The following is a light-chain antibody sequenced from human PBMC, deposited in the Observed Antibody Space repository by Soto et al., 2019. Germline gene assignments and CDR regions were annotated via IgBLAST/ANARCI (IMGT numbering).Light chain of an antibody. V-gene: IGKV3-11*01. CDR3: QQRSNWPRVT. J-gene: IGKJ3*01. CDR1: QSVSSY. Sequence: EIALTQSPATLSLSPGERATLSCRASQSVSSYLAWYQQKPGQAPRLLIYDASNRATGIPARFSGSGSGTDFTLTTSRLEPEDFAVYYCQQRSNWPRVTFGPGTKVDIK. CDR2: DAS.